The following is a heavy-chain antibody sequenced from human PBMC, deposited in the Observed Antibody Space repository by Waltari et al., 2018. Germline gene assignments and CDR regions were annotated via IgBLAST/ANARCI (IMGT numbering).Heavy chain of an antibody. CDR2: IYHSGST. CDR1: GGSISSGGYS. D-gene: IGHD4-17*01. Sequence: QLQLQESGSGLVKPSQTLSLTCAVSGGSISSGGYSWSWIRQPPGKGLEWIGYIYHSGSTYYNPSLKSRVTISVDTSKNQFSLKLSSVTAADTAVYYCARHLIEMTTVTEGWFDPWGQGTLVTVSS. J-gene: IGHJ5*02. CDR3: ARHLIEMTTVTEGWFDP. V-gene: IGHV4-30-2*01.